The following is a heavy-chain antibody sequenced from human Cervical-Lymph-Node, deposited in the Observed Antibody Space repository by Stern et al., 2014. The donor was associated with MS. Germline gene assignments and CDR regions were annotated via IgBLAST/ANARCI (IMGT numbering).Heavy chain of an antibody. V-gene: IGHV1-18*01. J-gene: IGHJ4*02. CDR1: GYTFTTSG. Sequence: VQLVESGTEVKKPGASVLVSCTASGYTFTTSGITWVRQAPGQGLEWMGWISADSGNTKYAQKFQDRVTMTRDTTTGTAYMEVRSLRSEDTAVYYCARDKMHAFDYWGQGTQVTVPS. CDR2: ISADSGNT. D-gene: IGHD2-8*01. CDR3: ARDKMHAFDY.